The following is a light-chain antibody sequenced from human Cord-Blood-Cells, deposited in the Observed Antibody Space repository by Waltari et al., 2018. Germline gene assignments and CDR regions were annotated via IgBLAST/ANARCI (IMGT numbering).Light chain of an antibody. J-gene: IGKJ4*01. CDR3: QQANSFPLT. Sequence: IQMTQSPSSVSASVGDRVTITCRASQGISSWLAWSQQKPGKAPKLLIYAASSLQSGVPSRFSGSGSGTDFTLTISSLQPEDFATYYCQQANSFPLTFGGGTKVEIK. CDR2: AAS. CDR1: QGISSW. V-gene: IGKV1D-12*01.